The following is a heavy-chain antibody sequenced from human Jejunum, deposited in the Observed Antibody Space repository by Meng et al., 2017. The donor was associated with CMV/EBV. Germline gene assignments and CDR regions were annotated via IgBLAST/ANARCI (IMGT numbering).Heavy chain of an antibody. CDR2: ISSSSSST. J-gene: IGHJ4*02. V-gene: IGHV3-11*05. CDR3: ARSQMGDLDY. Sequence: QVQRVEWGGGLVKPGGSLRLSCVASGFTFSDYYMSWIRQAPGKGLEWVSYISSSSSSTVYGESVRGRFSISRDNAKNSLYLQMNSLRADDTAVYFCARSQMGDLDYWGRGTLVTVSS. D-gene: IGHD5-24*01. CDR1: GFTFSDYY.